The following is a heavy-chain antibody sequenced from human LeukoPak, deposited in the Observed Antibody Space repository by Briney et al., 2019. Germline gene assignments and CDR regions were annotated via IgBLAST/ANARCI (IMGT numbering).Heavy chain of an antibody. CDR2: ISGSGGST. J-gene: IGHJ4*02. CDR1: GFTFSSYA. CDR3: AKDLRRDDFWSGYHY. V-gene: IGHV3-23*01. D-gene: IGHD3-3*01. Sequence: GGSLRLSCAASGFTFSSYAMSWVRQAPGKGLEWVSAISGSGGSTYYADSVKGRFTISRDNSKNTLYLQMNSLRAEDTAVYYCAKDLRRDDFWSGYHYWGQGTLVIVSS.